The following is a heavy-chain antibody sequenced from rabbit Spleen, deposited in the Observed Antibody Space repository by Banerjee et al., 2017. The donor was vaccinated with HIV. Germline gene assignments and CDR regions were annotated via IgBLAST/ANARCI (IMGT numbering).Heavy chain of an antibody. Sequence: EESGGDLVKPDGSLTLTRTASGLSFSNSYWIFWVRQAPGKGLEWIASIYTGSGATYYANWAKGRFTVSKTSSTTVTLQMTSLTAADTATYFCARDLVAVIGWNFNLWGQGTLVTVS. CDR2: IYTGSGAT. J-gene: IGHJ4*01. CDR3: ARDLVAVIGWNFNL. V-gene: IGHV1S45*01. D-gene: IGHD1-1*01. CDR1: GLSFSNSYW.